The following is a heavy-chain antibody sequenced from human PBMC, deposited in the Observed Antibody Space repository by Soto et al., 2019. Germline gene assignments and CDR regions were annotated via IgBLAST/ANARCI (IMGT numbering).Heavy chain of an antibody. D-gene: IGHD3-10*01. J-gene: IGHJ6*02. CDR2: IIPIFGTA. CDR3: ARDCEEIVRGVNFHGMDV. Sequence: GASVKVSCKASGGTFSSYAISWVRQAPGQGLEWMGGIIPIFGTANYAQKFQGRVTITADESTSTAYMELSSLRSEDTAVYYCARDCEEIVRGVNFHGMDVWGQGTTVTVSS. CDR1: GGTFSSYA. V-gene: IGHV1-69*13.